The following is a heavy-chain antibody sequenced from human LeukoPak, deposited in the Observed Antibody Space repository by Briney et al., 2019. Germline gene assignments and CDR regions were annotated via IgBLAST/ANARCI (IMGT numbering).Heavy chain of an antibody. J-gene: IGHJ5*02. Sequence: LEWVSYISSSSSTIYYADSVKGRFTISRDNAKNSLYLQMNSLRDEDTAVYYCARDGWFGPPWGQGTLVTVSS. CDR2: ISSSSSTI. CDR3: ARDGWFGPP. V-gene: IGHV3-48*02. D-gene: IGHD3-10*01.